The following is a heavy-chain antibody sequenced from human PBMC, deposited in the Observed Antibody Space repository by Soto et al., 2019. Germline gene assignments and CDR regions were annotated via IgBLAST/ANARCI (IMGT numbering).Heavy chain of an antibody. CDR2: IIPIFGTA. J-gene: IGHJ4*02. V-gene: IGHV1-69*13. D-gene: IGHD2-15*01. Sequence: SVKVSCKASGGTFSSYAISWVRQAPGQGLEWMGGIIPIFGTANYAQKFQGRVTITADESTSTAYMELGSLRSEDTAVYYCARVYCSGGSCYGIDYWGQGTLVTVSS. CDR3: ARVYCSGGSCYGIDY. CDR1: GGTFSSYA.